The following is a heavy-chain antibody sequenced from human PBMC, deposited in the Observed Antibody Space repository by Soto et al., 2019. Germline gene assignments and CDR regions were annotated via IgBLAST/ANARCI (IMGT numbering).Heavy chain of an antibody. CDR1: GGSISGYY. D-gene: IGHD2-8*02. Sequence: QVQLQESGPGLVKPSETLSLTCTVSGGSISGYYWSWIRQPPGQGLEWIGYIYYSGTTNYDPSLKSRVTMSVDTSKNQFSLKLSSVTAADTAVYYCARLTGGTYLSFYYYIGVWGKGTTVTVSS. CDR3: ARLTGGTYLSFYYYIGV. V-gene: IGHV4-59*01. J-gene: IGHJ6*03. CDR2: IYYSGTT.